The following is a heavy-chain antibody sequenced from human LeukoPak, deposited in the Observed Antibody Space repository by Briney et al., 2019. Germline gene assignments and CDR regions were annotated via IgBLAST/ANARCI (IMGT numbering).Heavy chain of an antibody. D-gene: IGHD3-16*01. CDR3: ARLTDYRLFDY. Sequence: SETLSLTCTVSGGSISSYYWSWIRQPPGKGLEWIGYIYYSGSTNYNSSFKSRVTISIDTSKNQFSLKLSSVTAADTAVYYCARLTDYRLFDYWGQGTLVTVSS. CDR1: GGSISSYY. CDR2: IYYSGST. J-gene: IGHJ4*02. V-gene: IGHV4-59*12.